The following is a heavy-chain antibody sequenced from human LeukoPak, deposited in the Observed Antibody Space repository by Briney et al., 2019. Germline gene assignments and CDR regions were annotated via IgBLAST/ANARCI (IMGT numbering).Heavy chain of an antibody. D-gene: IGHD6-19*01. Sequence: SETLSLTCTVSGGSLSSSSYYWGWIRQPPGKGLEWIGTIYYSGSTYYNPSLKSRVTISVATSKNQFSLKLSSVTAADTAVYYCVRKSTAGIDPWGQGTLVTVSS. J-gene: IGHJ5*02. V-gene: IGHV4-39*01. CDR1: GGSLSSSSYY. CDR2: IYYSGST. CDR3: VRKSTAGIDP.